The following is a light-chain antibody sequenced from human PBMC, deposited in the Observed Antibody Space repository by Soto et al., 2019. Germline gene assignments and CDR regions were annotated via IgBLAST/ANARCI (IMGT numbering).Light chain of an antibody. V-gene: IGLV2-8*01. CDR1: SSDVGAYNY. CDR3: TSYVGNDIWV. J-gene: IGLJ3*02. CDR2: EVT. Sequence: QSALTQPPSASGSPGQSVTISCTGTSSDVGAYNYVSWYQQYPGKAPKLMIYEVTKRPSGVPDRFSGSKSGNTASLTVSGLQAEDEAGYYCTSYVGNDIWVFGGGTQLTVL.